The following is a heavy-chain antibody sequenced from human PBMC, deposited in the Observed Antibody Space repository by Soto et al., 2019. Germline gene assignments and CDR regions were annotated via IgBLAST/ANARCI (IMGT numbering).Heavy chain of an antibody. D-gene: IGHD3-16*01. Sequence: PWKGAGGKCTNYCISWMSKMPGKGLEWMGRIDPSGSYTNYSPSFQGHVTISADKSISTAYLQWSSLKASDTAMYYCAHARSVGGHYYYYYGMDVWGEGTTVTVYS. CDR3: AHARSVGGHYYYYYGMDV. V-gene: IGHV5-10-1*01. J-gene: IGHJ6*01. CDR2: IDPSGSYT. CDR1: GGKCTNYC.